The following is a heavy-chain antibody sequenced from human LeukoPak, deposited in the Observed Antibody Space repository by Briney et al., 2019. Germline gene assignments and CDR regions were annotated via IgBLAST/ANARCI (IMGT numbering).Heavy chain of an antibody. CDR2: LSGSGDST. CDR1: GFTFSSYA. J-gene: IGHJ3*02. Sequence: GSLRLSCAASGFTFSSYAMSWVRQAPGKGLEWVSTLSGSGDSTYNADSVKGRFTVSRDNSKSTLYLQMNSLRAEDAAVYYCAKALSYFDILYAFDIWGQGTMVTVSS. CDR3: AKALSYFDILYAFDI. V-gene: IGHV3-23*01. D-gene: IGHD3-9*01.